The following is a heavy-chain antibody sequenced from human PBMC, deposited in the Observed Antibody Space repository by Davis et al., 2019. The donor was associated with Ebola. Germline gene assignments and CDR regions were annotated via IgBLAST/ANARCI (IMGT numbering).Heavy chain of an antibody. CDR3: ARDTFYDSGGYYEDFFDS. J-gene: IGHJ5*01. CDR1: GGSISSYY. D-gene: IGHD3-10*01. V-gene: IGHV4-59*01. Sequence: SETLSLTCTVSGGSISSYYWSWIRQPPGKGLEWIGYIYYSGNTNSNPSLKSRVRISVDTSQNQFSLKLNSVTAADTAVYYCARDTFYDSGGYYEDFFDSWGQGTLVTVSS. CDR2: IYYSGNT.